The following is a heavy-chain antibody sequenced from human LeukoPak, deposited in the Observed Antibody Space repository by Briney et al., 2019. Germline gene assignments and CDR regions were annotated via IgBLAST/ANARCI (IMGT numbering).Heavy chain of an antibody. Sequence: GGSLRLSCAASGFTFSTYAMSWVRQAPGKGLEWVSGISGSGGSTYYADSVKGRFTISRDNSKNTLYLQMNSLRAEDTAVYYCAKSTMIVVEGHGFDYWGQGTLVTVSS. CDR3: AKSTMIVVEGHGFDY. CDR1: GFTFSTYA. V-gene: IGHV3-23*01. J-gene: IGHJ4*02. CDR2: ISGSGGST. D-gene: IGHD3-22*01.